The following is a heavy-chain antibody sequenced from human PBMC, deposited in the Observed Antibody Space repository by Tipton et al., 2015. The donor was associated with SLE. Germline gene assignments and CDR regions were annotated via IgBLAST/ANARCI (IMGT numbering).Heavy chain of an antibody. CDR3: WSLHFDTDWYFDL. J-gene: IGHJ2*01. Sequence: QLVQSGSELKGPGASVKVSCKASGYTFSTYPMNWVRQAPGQGLEWMGWINPNSGVTKFAQKFQGRVTMTRDTSISTAYMELSRLTSDDTAVYYCWSLHFDTDWYFDLWGRGTLVTVSS. CDR2: INPNSGVT. D-gene: IGHD3-3*02. V-gene: IGHV1-2*02. CDR1: GYTFSTYP.